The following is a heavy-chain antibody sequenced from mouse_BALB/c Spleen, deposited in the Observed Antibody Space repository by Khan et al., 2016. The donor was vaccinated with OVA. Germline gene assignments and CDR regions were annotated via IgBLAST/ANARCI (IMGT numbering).Heavy chain of an antibody. CDR3: ARWFDGYSSLYAMDY. V-gene: IGHV2-6*02. CDR2: IWSDGST. D-gene: IGHD2-3*01. J-gene: IGHJ4*01. Sequence: VQLVESGPGLVAPSQSLSITCTVSGFSLTSYGVHWVRQPPGKGLEWLVVIWSDGSTNYNSVLKSSLSISKDNSKSQVFLKMNSLQTDDTAIYYCARWFDGYSSLYAMDYWGQGTSVTVSS. CDR1: GFSLTSYG.